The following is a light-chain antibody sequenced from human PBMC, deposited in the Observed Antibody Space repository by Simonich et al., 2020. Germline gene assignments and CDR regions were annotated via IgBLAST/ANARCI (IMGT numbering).Light chain of an antibody. Sequence: DIQLTQSPSFLSASVGDRVTITCRASQGISSYLAWYQQKPGKAPKRLIYAASTLQSGVPSRFSGSGSGTEFTLTISRVQPEDFATYYCQQLNSYPITFGQGTRLEIK. CDR2: AAS. J-gene: IGKJ5*01. CDR1: QGISSY. CDR3: QQLNSYPIT. V-gene: IGKV1-9*01.